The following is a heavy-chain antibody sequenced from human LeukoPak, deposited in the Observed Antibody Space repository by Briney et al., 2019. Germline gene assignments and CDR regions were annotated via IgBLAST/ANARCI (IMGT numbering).Heavy chain of an antibody. CDR2: IYYSGST. Sequence: SETLSLTCTVSGGSISRTSYYWGWIRQPPGKGLEWIGSIYYSGSTYYNPSLKSRVTISVDTSKNHFSLKPSSVTAADTAMYYCARLDYGAPDYWGQGTLVTVSS. D-gene: IGHD4-17*01. J-gene: IGHJ4*02. V-gene: IGHV4-39*02. CDR1: GGSISRTSYY. CDR3: ARLDYGAPDY.